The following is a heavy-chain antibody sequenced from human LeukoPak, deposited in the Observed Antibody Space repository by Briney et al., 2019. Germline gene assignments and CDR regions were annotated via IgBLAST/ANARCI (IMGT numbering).Heavy chain of an antibody. CDR3: ATHEANYYYYYYMDV. CDR1: GGTFSSYA. V-gene: IGHV1-69*01. Sequence: SVKVSCKASGGTFSSYAISWVRQAPGQGLEWMGGIIPIFGTANYAQKFQGRVTITADESTSTAYMELSSLRSEDTAVYYCATHEANYYYYYYMDVWGKGTTVTASS. CDR2: IIPIFGTA. J-gene: IGHJ6*03.